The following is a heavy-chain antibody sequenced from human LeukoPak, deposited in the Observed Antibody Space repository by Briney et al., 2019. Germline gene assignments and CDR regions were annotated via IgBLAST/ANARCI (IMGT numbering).Heavy chain of an antibody. CDR1: GFTVSNTY. CDR2: IYSDGRT. Sequence: GGSLRLSCAASGFTVSNTYMSWVRQAPGKGLEWVSIIYSDGRTYYADFVKGRFTISRDNSKNTMYLQMNSLRAEDTALYYCTRSFRGGFDFWGQGTMVTVSS. J-gene: IGHJ3*01. D-gene: IGHD2-15*01. V-gene: IGHV3-53*01. CDR3: TRSFRGGFDF.